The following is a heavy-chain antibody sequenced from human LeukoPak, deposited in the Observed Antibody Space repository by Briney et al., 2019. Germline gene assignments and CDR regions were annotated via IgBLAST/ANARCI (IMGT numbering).Heavy chain of an antibody. CDR3: AGFGESSLAFDI. D-gene: IGHD3-10*01. J-gene: IGHJ3*02. Sequence: GGSLRLSCAASGFTFSRYSMNWVRQAPGKGLEWVSFISSSSSTIYYADSVKGRFTISRDNAKNSLYLQMNSLRDEDTAVYYCAGFGESSLAFDIWGQGTMVTVSS. CDR1: GFTFSRYS. V-gene: IGHV3-48*02. CDR2: ISSSSSTI.